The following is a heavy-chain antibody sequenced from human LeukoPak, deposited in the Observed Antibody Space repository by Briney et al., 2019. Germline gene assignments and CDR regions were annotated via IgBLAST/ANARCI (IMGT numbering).Heavy chain of an antibody. CDR1: GFTVSSNY. D-gene: IGHD2-15*01. J-gene: IGHJ6*02. CDR3: ARGLLQTHYYYYGMDV. Sequence: PGGSLRLSYAASGFTVSSNYMSWVRQAPGKGLEWVSVIYSGGSTYYADSVKGRFTISRHNSKNTLYLQMNSLRAEDTAVYYCARGLLQTHYYYYGMDVWGQGTTVTVSS. CDR2: IYSGGST. V-gene: IGHV3-53*04.